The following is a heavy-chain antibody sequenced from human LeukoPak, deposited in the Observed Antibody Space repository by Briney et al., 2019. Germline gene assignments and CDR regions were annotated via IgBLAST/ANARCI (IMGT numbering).Heavy chain of an antibody. Sequence: ASVKVSCKVSGYTLTELSMHWVRQAPGKGLEWMGGFDPEDGETIYAQKFQGRVTMTEDTSTDTAYLQWSSLKASDTAMYYCARLGYYDSSGWVPLYGMDVWGRGTTVTVSS. D-gene: IGHD3-22*01. CDR2: FDPEDGET. V-gene: IGHV1-24*01. CDR1: GYTLTELS. CDR3: ARLGYYDSSGWVPLYGMDV. J-gene: IGHJ6*02.